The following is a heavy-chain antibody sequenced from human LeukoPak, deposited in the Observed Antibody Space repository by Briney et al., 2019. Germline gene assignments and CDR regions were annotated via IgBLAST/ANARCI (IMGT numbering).Heavy chain of an antibody. Sequence: GESLKLSCKGSGYTFTSYFIGWVRQMPAEGLEWMAIIRPGDSDTRYSPSFRGQVTVSADRSISAAYLQWSSVKASDTAMYYCVRHRSDSGSSPIDFWGQGTLVTVSS. CDR1: GYTFTSYF. J-gene: IGHJ4*02. V-gene: IGHV5-51*01. CDR2: IRPGDSDT. D-gene: IGHD6-6*01. CDR3: VRHRSDSGSSPIDF.